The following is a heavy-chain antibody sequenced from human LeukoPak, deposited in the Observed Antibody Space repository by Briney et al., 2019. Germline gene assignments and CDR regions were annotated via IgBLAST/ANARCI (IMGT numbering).Heavy chain of an antibody. CDR1: GGTFSSCA. CDR2: IIPIFGTA. V-gene: IGHV1-69*05. CDR3: ARGARQTGTRFDY. Sequence: SSVKVSCKASGGTFSSCAISWVRQAPGQGLEWMGGIIPIFGTANYAQKFQGRVTITTDESTSTAYMELSSLRSEDTAVYYCARGARQTGTRFDYWGQGTLVTVSS. D-gene: IGHD1-1*01. J-gene: IGHJ4*02.